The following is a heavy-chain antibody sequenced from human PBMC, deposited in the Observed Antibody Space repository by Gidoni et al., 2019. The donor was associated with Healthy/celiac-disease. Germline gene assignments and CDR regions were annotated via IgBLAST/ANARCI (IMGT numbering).Heavy chain of an antibody. Sequence: QVQLVESGGGVVQPGRSLRLSCAASGFTFSSYGMHWVRQAPGKGLEWVAVIWYDGSNKYYADSVKGRFTISRDNSKNTLYLQMNSLRAEDTAVYYCARDQGGNSLQVNFDYWGQGTLVTVSS. D-gene: IGHD2-21*02. CDR3: ARDQGGNSLQVNFDY. CDR2: IWYDGSNK. V-gene: IGHV3-33*01. CDR1: GFTFSSYG. J-gene: IGHJ4*02.